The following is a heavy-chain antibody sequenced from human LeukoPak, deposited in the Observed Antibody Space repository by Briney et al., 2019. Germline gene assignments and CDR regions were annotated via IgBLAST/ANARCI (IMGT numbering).Heavy chain of an antibody. V-gene: IGHV3-30*18. Sequence: GGSLRLSCAASGFTFSSYGMHWVRQAPGKGPEWVAVISYDGSNKYYADSVKGRFTISRDNSKNTLYLQMNSLRAEDTAVYYCAKDLVGYCSGGSCYYFDYWGQGTLVTVSS. J-gene: IGHJ4*02. CDR1: GFTFSSYG. CDR2: ISYDGSNK. D-gene: IGHD2-15*01. CDR3: AKDLVGYCSGGSCYYFDY.